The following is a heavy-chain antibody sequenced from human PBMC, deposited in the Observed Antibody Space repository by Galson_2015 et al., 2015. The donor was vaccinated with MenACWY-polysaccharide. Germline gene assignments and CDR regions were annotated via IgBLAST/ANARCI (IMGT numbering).Heavy chain of an antibody. CDR2: ISSSSSYI. J-gene: IGHJ4*02. Sequence: SLSLSCAASGFTFSSYTMAWVRQAPGKGLEWVSSISSSSSYIYYGNSVKGRFTVSRDNAKNSLSLQMNSLRAEDTAVYYCAREAQRNDSSNNYFDHWGQGTPVSVSS. V-gene: IGHV3-21*01. CDR3: AREAQRNDSSNNYFDH. D-gene: IGHD2/OR15-2a*01. CDR1: GFTFSSYT.